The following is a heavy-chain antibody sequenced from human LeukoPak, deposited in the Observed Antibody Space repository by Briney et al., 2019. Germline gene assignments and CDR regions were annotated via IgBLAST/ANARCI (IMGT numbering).Heavy chain of an antibody. D-gene: IGHD6-19*01. CDR1: GGTFSSYA. V-gene: IGHV1-69*04. J-gene: IGHJ4*02. CDR2: IIPILGIA. Sequence: ASVKVSCKASGGTFSSYAISWVRQAPGQGREWMGRIIPILGIANYAQKFQGRVTIAADKSTSTAYMELSSLRSEDTAVYYCASYSSGWYYFDYWGQGTLVTVSS. CDR3: ASYSSGWYYFDY.